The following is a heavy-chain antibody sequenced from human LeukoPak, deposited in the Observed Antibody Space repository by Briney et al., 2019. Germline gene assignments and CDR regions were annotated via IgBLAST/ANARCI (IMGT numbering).Heavy chain of an antibody. CDR1: GGSFSGYY. CDR3: ARGTYSSGYYEFNY. J-gene: IGHJ4*02. D-gene: IGHD3-22*01. Sequence: SETLSLTCAVYGGSFSGYYWSWIRQPPGKGLEWIGEINHSGSTNYNPSLKSRVTISVDTSKNQFSLKVTSVTAADTAVYYCARGTYSSGYYEFNYWGQGTLVTVSS. CDR2: INHSGST. V-gene: IGHV4-34*01.